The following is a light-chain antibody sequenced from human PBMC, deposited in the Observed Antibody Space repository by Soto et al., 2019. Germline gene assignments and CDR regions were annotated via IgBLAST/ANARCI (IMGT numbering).Light chain of an antibody. CDR2: LTS. V-gene: IGKV1-39*01. J-gene: IGKJ1*01. Sequence: DIQMTQSLSSLSAYVGDSVTMTCRASQTINNYLNWFQQKPGRAPKLLIYLTSTLESGVPSRFSGSGSGTDFTLTISSLQPEDFATYHCQQSFTTPWTFGQGTKV. CDR1: QTINNY. CDR3: QQSFTTPWT.